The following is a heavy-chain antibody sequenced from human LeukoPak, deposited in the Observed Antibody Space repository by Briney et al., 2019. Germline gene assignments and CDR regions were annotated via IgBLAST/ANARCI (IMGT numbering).Heavy chain of an antibody. CDR2: IYYSGST. CDR1: GGSISSYY. J-gene: IGHJ6*02. D-gene: IGHD3-10*01. CDR3: ARHPMVRGVIISGGYYYYGMDV. Sequence: PSETLSLTCTVSGGSISSYYWSWIRQPPGKGLEWIGYIYYSGSTNYNPSLKSRVTISVDTSKNQFSLKLSSVTAADTAVYYCARHPMVRGVIISGGYYYYGMDVWGQGTTVTVSS. V-gene: IGHV4-59*08.